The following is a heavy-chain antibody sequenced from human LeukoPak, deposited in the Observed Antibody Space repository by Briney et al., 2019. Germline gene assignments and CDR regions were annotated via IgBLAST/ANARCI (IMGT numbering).Heavy chain of an antibody. V-gene: IGHV4-39*07. CDR3: ARDIDGAVAGIPGH. D-gene: IGHD6-19*01. CDR2: MYSRGST. Sequence: SETLSLTCTVFGGSFSSSSYYWSWIRQPPGKGLEWIGSMYSRGSTYYNTSIKSRVTISGDTSKNQSSLTLTSLTVADTAVYYCARDIDGAVAGIPGHWGQGTLVTVSS. CDR1: GGSFSSSSYY. J-gene: IGHJ4*02.